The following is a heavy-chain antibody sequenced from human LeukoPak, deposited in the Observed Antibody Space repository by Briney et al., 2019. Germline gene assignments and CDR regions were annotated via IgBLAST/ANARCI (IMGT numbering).Heavy chain of an antibody. CDR1: GFTFSSYA. J-gene: IGHJ6*02. Sequence: GGSLRLSCAASGFTFSSYAMSWVRQAPGKGLEWVSAISGSGGSTYYADSVKGRFTIYRDNSKNTLYLQMNSLRAEDTAVYYCAKEQIYAGEYYYGMDVWGQGTTVTVSS. CDR3: AKEQIYAGEYYYGMDV. V-gene: IGHV3-23*01. D-gene: IGHD3-10*01. CDR2: ISGSGGST.